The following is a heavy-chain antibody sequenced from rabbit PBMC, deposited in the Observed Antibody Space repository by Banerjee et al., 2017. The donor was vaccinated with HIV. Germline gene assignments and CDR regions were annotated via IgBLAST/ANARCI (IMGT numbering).Heavy chain of an antibody. D-gene: IGHD4-2*01. CDR2: INTSSGNT. Sequence: QSLEESGGDLVKPGASLTLTCTASGFSFSSYWMCWVRQAPGKGLEWIGCINTSSGNTVYATWAKGRFTISKTSSTTVTLQMTSLTAADTATYFCARSVAGVIGWNFGLWGPGTLVTVS. CDR3: ARSVAGVIGWNFGL. J-gene: IGHJ4*01. CDR1: GFSFSSYW. V-gene: IGHV1S40*01.